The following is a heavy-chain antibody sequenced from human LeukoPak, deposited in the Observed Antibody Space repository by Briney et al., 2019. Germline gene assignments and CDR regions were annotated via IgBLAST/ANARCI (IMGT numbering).Heavy chain of an antibody. D-gene: IGHD2-8*01. CDR3: ARENVDAFYDY. CDR2: IYYSGST. Sequence: SETLSLTCTVSGGSISSGGYYWSWIRQHPGKGLEWIGYIYYSGSTYYNPSLKSRVTISVDTSMNQFSLKLSSVTAADTAVYYCARENVDAFYDYWGQGTLVTVSS. V-gene: IGHV4-31*03. CDR1: GGSISSGGYY. J-gene: IGHJ4*02.